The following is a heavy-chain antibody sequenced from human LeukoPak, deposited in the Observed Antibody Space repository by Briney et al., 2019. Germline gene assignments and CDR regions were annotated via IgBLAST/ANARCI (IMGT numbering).Heavy chain of an antibody. D-gene: IGHD2-21*02. V-gene: IGHV3-43D*03. J-gene: IGHJ4*02. CDR1: GFSFDDHA. CDR2: INWDGSLI. Sequence: GGSLRLSCAASGFSFDDHAMHWVRQAPGKGLEWVSLINWDGSLIYYGDSVRGRFTISRDNSKNSLFLQMHSLRAEDSAFYYCARDMTAHSSAVSGVPGDYWGQGTLVTVSS. CDR3: ARDMTAHSSAVSGVPGDY.